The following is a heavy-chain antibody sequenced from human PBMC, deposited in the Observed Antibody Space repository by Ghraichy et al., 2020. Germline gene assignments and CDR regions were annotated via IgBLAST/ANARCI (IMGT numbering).Heavy chain of an antibody. CDR2: ISGSGGST. CDR1: GFTFSSYA. J-gene: IGHJ6*02. D-gene: IGHD2-2*01. Sequence: LSLTCAASGFTFSSYAMSWVRQAPGKGLEWVSAISGSGGSTYYADSVKGRFTISRDNSKNTLYLQMNSLRAEDTAVYYCVWVLGWKYQLPSHLGGMDVWGQGTTVTVSS. CDR3: VWVLGWKYQLPSHLGGMDV. V-gene: IGHV3-23*01.